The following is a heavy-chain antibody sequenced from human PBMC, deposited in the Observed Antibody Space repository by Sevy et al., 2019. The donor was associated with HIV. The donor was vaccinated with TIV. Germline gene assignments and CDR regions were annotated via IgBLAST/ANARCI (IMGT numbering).Heavy chain of an antibody. D-gene: IGHD3-9*01. Sequence: SETLSLTCSVSGDSITTYYWSWIRQHPGKGLEWIGDIGSSGPGNYNPSLKSRVTLSVDTTKSHFSLKLRSVTAVDTAVYYCARSRYYFDSWGQGALVTVSS. J-gene: IGHJ4*02. CDR2: IGSSGPG. CDR3: ARSRYYFDS. CDR1: GDSITTYY. V-gene: IGHV4-4*08.